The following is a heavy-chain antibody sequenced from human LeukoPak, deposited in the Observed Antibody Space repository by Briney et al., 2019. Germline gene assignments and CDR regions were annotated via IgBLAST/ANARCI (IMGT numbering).Heavy chain of an antibody. CDR2: ISSSSSYI. CDR3: ARDLQGAMAP. V-gene: IGHV3-21*01. D-gene: IGHD1-26*01. CDR1: GVTFSGYS. J-gene: IGHJ5*02. Sequence: PGGSLRLSCAASGVTFSGYSMNWVRQAPGKGLEWVSSISSSSSYIYYADSVKGRFTISRDNAKNSLYLQMNSLRAEDTAVYYCARDLQGAMAPWGQGILVTVSS.